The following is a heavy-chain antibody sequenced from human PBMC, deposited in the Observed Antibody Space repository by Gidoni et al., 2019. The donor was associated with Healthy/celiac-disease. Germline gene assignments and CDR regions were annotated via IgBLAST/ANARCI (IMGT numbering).Heavy chain of an antibody. CDR2: INAGNGNT. D-gene: IGHD5-18*01. Sequence: QVQLVQSGAEVKKPGASVKASCKASGYTFTSYAMQWVRQAPGQKLEWMGWINAGNGNTKYSQKFQGRVTITRDTSASTAYMELSSLRSEDTAVYYCARGPDTAMVYWGQGTLVTVSS. V-gene: IGHV1-3*01. CDR3: ARGPDTAMVY. J-gene: IGHJ4*02. CDR1: GYTFTSYA.